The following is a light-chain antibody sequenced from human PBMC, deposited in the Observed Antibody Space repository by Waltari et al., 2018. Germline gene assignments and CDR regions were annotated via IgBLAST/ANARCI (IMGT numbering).Light chain of an antibody. V-gene: IGLV2-11*01. Sequence: QSALTQPRSVSGSPGQSVTISCTGTSNDVGGYNYVSWYQQHPGKAPKLMIYDVSKRPAGFPDRFSASKSGNTASLTISGLQAEDEADYYCCSYAGSYTVVFGGGTKLTVL. CDR1: SNDVGGYNY. CDR3: CSYAGSYTVV. J-gene: IGLJ2*01. CDR2: DVS.